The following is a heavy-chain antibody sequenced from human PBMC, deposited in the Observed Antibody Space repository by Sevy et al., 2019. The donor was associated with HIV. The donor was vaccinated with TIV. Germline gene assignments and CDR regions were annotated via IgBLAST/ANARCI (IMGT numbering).Heavy chain of an antibody. Sequence: GGSLRLSCVASAFTFSTYGMPWVRQAPGKGLEWVSVISFNGGHKYYADSVKGRSTVSRDNSKNTLNLQMISLRAEDTAVYYCARDLRPHLLYSDFWSGYSGMDVWGQGTTVTVSS. D-gene: IGHD3-3*01. CDR2: ISFNGGHK. CDR1: AFTFSTYG. CDR3: ARDLRPHLLYSDFWSGYSGMDV. V-gene: IGHV3-30*03. J-gene: IGHJ6*02.